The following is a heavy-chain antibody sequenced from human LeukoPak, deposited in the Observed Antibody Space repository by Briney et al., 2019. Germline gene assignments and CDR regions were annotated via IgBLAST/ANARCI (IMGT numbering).Heavy chain of an antibody. D-gene: IGHD3-3*01. CDR1: GFTFSSYW. Sequence: PGGSLRLSCAASGFTFSSYWMHWDRQAPGKGLVWVSRINSDGSSTSYAESVKGRFTISRDNAKNTLYLQMNSLRAEDTAVYYCARADFGMIIRYWGQGTLVTVSS. J-gene: IGHJ4*02. CDR2: INSDGSST. CDR3: ARADFGMIIRY. V-gene: IGHV3-74*01.